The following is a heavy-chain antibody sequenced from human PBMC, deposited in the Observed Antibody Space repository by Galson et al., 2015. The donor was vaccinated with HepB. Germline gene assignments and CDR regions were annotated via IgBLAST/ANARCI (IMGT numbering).Heavy chain of an antibody. CDR2: ISYDGSNK. Sequence: SLRLSCAASGFTFSSYAMHWVRQAPGKGLEWVAVISYDGSNKYYADSVKGRFTISRDNSKNTLYLQMNSLRAEDTAVYYCARDGTGAEDWFDPWGQGTRVTVSS. J-gene: IGHJ5*02. V-gene: IGHV3-30*04. D-gene: IGHD1-26*01. CDR3: ARDGTGAEDWFDP. CDR1: GFTFSSYA.